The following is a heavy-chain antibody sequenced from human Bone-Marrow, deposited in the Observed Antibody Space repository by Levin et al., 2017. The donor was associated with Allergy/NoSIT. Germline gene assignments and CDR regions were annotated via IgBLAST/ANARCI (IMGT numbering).Heavy chain of an antibody. Sequence: KCGESLKISCKGSGYSFTSYWIGWVRQMPGKGLEWMGIIYPGDSDTRYSPSFQGQVTISADKSISTAYLQWSSLKASDTAMYYCARQVLGAAGKKNWYFDLWGRGTLVTVSS. CDR2: IYPGDSDT. D-gene: IGHD6-13*01. J-gene: IGHJ2*01. CDR1: GYSFTSYW. CDR3: ARQVLGAAGKKNWYFDL. V-gene: IGHV5-51*01.